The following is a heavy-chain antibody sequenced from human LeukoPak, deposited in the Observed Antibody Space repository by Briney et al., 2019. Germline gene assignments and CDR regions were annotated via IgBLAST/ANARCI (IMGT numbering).Heavy chain of an antibody. V-gene: IGHV3-23*01. CDR3: ARGPTNGQAFDY. D-gene: IGHD2-8*01. J-gene: IGHJ4*02. CDR2: ISGSGGST. Sequence: PGGSLRLSCAASGFTFSSYAMSWVRQAPGKGLEWVSAISGSGGSTYYADSVKGQFTISRYNSKNTLYLQMNSLRAADTAVYYCARGPTNGQAFDYWGQGTLVSVSS. CDR1: GFTFSSYA.